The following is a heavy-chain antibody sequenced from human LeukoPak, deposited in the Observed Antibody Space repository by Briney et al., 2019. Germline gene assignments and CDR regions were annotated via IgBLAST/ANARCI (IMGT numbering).Heavy chain of an antibody. Sequence: ASVKVSCKASGYTFTGYYVHWVRQAPGLGVEWMSRSNPNSGGTNYAQKFQGRVTMTRDTSISTAYMELSRLRSDDTAVYYWARNSGGIVVVPTAAPDYWGQGNLVTVSS. CDR1: GYTFTGYY. CDR2: SNPNSGGT. D-gene: IGHD2-2*01. CDR3: ARNSGGIVVVPTAAPDY. J-gene: IGHJ4*02. V-gene: IGHV1-2*06.